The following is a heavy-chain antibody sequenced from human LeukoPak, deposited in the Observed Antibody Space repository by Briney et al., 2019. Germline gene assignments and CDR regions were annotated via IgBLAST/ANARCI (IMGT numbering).Heavy chain of an antibody. CDR3: ARQYGSWYTFYFQH. Sequence: KPSETLSLTCTVSGGSISSSSYYWGWIRQPPGKGLEWIGSIYYSGSTYYNPSLKSRITISVNTSKHQFSLKLSSVTAADTAVYYCARQYGSWYTFYFQHWGQGTLVTVSP. V-gene: IGHV4-39*01. CDR2: IYYSGST. D-gene: IGHD6-13*01. J-gene: IGHJ1*01. CDR1: GGSISSSSYY.